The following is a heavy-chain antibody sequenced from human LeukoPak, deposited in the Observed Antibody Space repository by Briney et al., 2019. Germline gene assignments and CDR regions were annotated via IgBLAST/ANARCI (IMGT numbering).Heavy chain of an antibody. D-gene: IGHD3-3*01. CDR2: ISAYNGNT. CDR1: GGTFSSYA. CDR3: ARDGSIRFLEWTNPDY. V-gene: IGHV1-18*01. Sequence: ASVKVSCKASGGTFSSYAISWVRQAPGQGLEWMGWISAYNGNTNYAQKLQGRVTMTTDTSTSTAYMELRSLRSDDTAVYYCARDGSIRFLEWTNPDYWGQGTLVTVSS. J-gene: IGHJ4*02.